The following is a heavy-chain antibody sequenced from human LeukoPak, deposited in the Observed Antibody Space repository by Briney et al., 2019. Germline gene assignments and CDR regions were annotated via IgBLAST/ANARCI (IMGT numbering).Heavy chain of an antibody. Sequence: SETLSLTCTVSGGSISSSSYYWGWIRQPPGKGLEWIGSIYYSGSTYYNPSLKSRVTISVDTSKNQFSLKLSSVTAADTAVYYCARDEYYYDRRFDYRGQEPWSPSPQ. CDR1: GGSISSSSYY. J-gene: IGHJ5*01. V-gene: IGHV4-39*07. CDR2: IYYSGST. CDR3: ARDEYYYDRRFDY. D-gene: IGHD3-22*01.